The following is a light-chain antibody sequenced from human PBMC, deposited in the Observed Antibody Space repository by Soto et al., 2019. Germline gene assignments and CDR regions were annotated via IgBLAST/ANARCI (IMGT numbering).Light chain of an antibody. Sequence: DIQMTQSPSPLSASVGDRVTITCRASPSISSWLAWYQQKPGKAPKVLIYDASSLESGVPSRFSGSGSGTEFTLTISSLQPDDFATYYCQQYNSYSSFTFGQGTKLEIK. CDR1: PSISSW. CDR2: DAS. CDR3: QQYNSYSSFT. V-gene: IGKV1-5*01. J-gene: IGKJ2*01.